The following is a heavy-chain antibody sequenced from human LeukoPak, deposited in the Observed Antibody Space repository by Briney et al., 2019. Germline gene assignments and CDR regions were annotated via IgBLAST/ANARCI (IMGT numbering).Heavy chain of an antibody. CDR2: IRQDGSDR. Sequence: PGGSLRLSCVASGFTLSSNWMSWVRQSPGRGLEWVAIIRQDGSDRYYMDSVRGRFTISRDNAKNSLSLQMNSLRVEDTAVYYCARDRDCGDGGCYPHFDYWGQGVQVTVSS. V-gene: IGHV3-7*01. CDR1: GFTLSSNW. CDR3: ARDRDCGDGGCYPHFDY. J-gene: IGHJ4*02. D-gene: IGHD2-15*01.